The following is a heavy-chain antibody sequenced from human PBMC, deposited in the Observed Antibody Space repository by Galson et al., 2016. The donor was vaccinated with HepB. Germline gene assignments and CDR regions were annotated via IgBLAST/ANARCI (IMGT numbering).Heavy chain of an antibody. J-gene: IGHJ4*02. D-gene: IGHD4-23*01. Sequence: SLRLSCAASGFTFDDHAMQWVRQAPGKGLEWVSGIAWNSGRTAYADSVKGRFTISRDNAENSLYLQVNSLRVEDTAVYYCTRDMSTVITGSDYWGQGTLVTVSS. CDR1: GFTFDDHA. CDR2: IAWNSGRT. CDR3: TRDMSTVITGSDY. V-gene: IGHV3-9*01.